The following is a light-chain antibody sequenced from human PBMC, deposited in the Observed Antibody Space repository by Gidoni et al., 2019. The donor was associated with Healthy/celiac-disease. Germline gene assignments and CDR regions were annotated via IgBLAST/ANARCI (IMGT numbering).Light chain of an antibody. CDR3: QQSYSTPST. CDR2: AAS. Sequence: IQMTQSPSSLSASVGDRVTITCRASQSISSYLNWYKQKPGKAPKLLIYAASSLQSGVPSRFRGSGSGTDFTLTISSLQPEDFATYYCQQSYSTPSTFGQGTRLEIK. CDR1: QSISSY. J-gene: IGKJ5*01. V-gene: IGKV1-39*01.